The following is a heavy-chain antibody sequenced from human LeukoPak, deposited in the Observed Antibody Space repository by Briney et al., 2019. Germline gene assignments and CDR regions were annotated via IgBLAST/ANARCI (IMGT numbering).Heavy chain of an antibody. CDR1: GYTFTGYG. CDR2: ISAYNGNT. Sequence: ASVKVSCKASGYTFTGYGISWVRQAPGQGLEWMGWISAYNGNTNYPQKFQGRVTMTTDTATSTAYMELRSLRSDDTAVYYCGRDPPVTLQYYYYYVDVWGKGTTVTVS. J-gene: IGHJ6*03. CDR3: GRDPPVTLQYYYYYVDV. D-gene: IGHD5-24*01. V-gene: IGHV1-18*01.